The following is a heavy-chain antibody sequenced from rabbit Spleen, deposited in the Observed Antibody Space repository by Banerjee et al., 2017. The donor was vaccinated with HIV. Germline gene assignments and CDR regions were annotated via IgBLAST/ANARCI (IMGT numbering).Heavy chain of an antibody. J-gene: IGHJ2*01. CDR1: GFSFSSNW. CDR3: ARNYVNVFDP. D-gene: IGHD1-1*01. V-gene: IGHV1S40*01. Sequence: QSLEESGGDLVKPGASLTLTCTASGFSFSSNWICWVRQAPGKGLEWIACIDTSDGDTDYANWPKGRFTISKASSTTVTLKMTSLTDADTATYFCARNYVNVFDPWGPGTLVTVS. CDR2: IDTSDGDT.